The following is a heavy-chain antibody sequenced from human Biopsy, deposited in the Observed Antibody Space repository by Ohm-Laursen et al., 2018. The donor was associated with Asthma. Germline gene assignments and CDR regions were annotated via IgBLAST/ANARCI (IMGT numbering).Heavy chain of an antibody. CDR1: GFTFRSYG. CDR2: LSYDGSNK. V-gene: IGHV3-30*18. D-gene: IGHD6-19*01. J-gene: IGHJ4*02. CDR3: AKGDSSGWSHYYFDY. Sequence: SLRLSCTASGFTFRSYGMHWVRQAPGKGLEWVAFLSYDGSNKYYGDSVKGRFTISRDFYKNTLYLQMDSLRAEDTAVYYCAKGDSSGWSHYYFDYWGQGTLVTVSS.